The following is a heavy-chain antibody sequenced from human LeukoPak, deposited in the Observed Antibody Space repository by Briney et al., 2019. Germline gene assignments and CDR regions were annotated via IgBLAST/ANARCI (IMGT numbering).Heavy chain of an antibody. V-gene: IGHV4-34*01. CDR2: INHSGST. J-gene: IGHJ4*02. CDR1: GGSFSGYY. CDR3: ASASTVTTSAY. D-gene: IGHD4-17*01. Sequence: SETLSLTCAVHGGSFSGYYWSWIRQPPGKGLEWIGEINHSGSTNYNPSLKSRVTISVDTSKNQFSLKLSSVTAADTAVYYCASASTVTTSAYWGQGTLVTVSS.